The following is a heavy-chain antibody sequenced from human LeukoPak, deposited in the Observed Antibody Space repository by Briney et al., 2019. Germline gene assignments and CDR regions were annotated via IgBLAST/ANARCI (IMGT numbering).Heavy chain of an antibody. Sequence: ASVKVSCKASGYNFPGYGISWVRQAPGQGLEWMGWVSPYSGVTEYAQSFQGRLTMTTDKPTSTAYMELRSLRSEDTAVYYCASGLDSSGYLGTQNFDYWGQGTLVTVSS. CDR3: ASGLDSSGYLGTQNFDY. CDR1: GYNFPGYG. D-gene: IGHD3-22*01. V-gene: IGHV1-18*01. J-gene: IGHJ4*02. CDR2: VSPYSGVT.